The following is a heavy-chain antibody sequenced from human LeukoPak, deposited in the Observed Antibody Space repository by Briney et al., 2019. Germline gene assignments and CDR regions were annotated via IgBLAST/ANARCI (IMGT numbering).Heavy chain of an antibody. J-gene: IGHJ4*02. D-gene: IGHD3-22*01. CDR2: ISGSSRYI. CDR1: GIPFSNYT. V-gene: IGHV3-21*06. CDR3: ARVNSALVVSSEGSWAGSLGFDH. Sequence: GGSLRLSCAASGIPFSNYTLTWVRQAPGKGLGWVSSISGSSRYIHYSDSVRGRFPISRDNAKNSVYLQMDSLTADDTAVYYCARVNSALVVSSEGSWAGSLGFDHWGQGTLVIVSS.